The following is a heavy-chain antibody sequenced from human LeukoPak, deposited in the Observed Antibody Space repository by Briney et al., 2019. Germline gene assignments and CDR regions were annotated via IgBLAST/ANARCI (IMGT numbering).Heavy chain of an antibody. CDR2: ISSSSSYI. J-gene: IGHJ5*02. V-gene: IGHV3-21*01. CDR3: ARDFRRHDSSGYYA. CDR1: GFTFSSYS. D-gene: IGHD3-22*01. Sequence: PGGSLRLSCAASGFTFSSYSMNWVRQAPGKGLEWVSSISSSSSYIYYADSVKGRFTISRDNAKNSLYLQMNSLRAEDTAVYYCARDFRRHDSSGYYAWGQGTLVTVSS.